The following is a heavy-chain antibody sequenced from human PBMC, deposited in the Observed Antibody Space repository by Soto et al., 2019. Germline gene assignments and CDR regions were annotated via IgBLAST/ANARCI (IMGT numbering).Heavy chain of an antibody. CDR3: ARGACHNYYFDY. CDR2: IKGDESST. V-gene: IGHV3-74*01. Sequence: EVQLVESGGDSVQPGGSLRLSCAASGFTFSTYWMHWFRQAPGEGLVWVSRIKGDESSTSSAASLKGRFTCSRDNAKNTLYLHMNMMSADATAVYYCARGACHNYYFDYWGQGTLVTVSS. CDR1: GFTFSTYW. J-gene: IGHJ4*02.